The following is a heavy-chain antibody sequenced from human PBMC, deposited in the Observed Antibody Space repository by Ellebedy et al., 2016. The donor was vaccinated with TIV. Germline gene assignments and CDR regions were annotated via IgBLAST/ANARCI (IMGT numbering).Heavy chain of an antibody. CDR1: GYSFTSSW. CDR2: IYPGDSDT. Sequence: GESLKISCKGSGYSFTSSWIGWVRQMPGKGLEWMGIIYPGDSDTNYSPSFQGHVTISADKSISTAYLQWSSLKASDTAMYYCARRGYYGSGSYPGIDYWGQGTLVTVSS. V-gene: IGHV5-51*01. CDR3: ARRGYYGSGSYPGIDY. J-gene: IGHJ4*02. D-gene: IGHD3-10*01.